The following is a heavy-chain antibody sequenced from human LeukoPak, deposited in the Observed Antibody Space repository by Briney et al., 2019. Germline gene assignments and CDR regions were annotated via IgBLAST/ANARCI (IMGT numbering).Heavy chain of an antibody. CDR3: ARRVNYYGSGSLDADYYYYYVDV. Sequence: PSESLSLTCAVYGGSFSGYYWSWIRHPPGKGLEWIGEINHSGSTNYNPSLKSRGTISVDTSKNQFSLKLSSVTAADTAVYYCARRVNYYGSGSLDADYYYYYVDVWGKGTTVTVSS. CDR1: GGSFSGYY. V-gene: IGHV4-34*01. CDR2: INHSGST. J-gene: IGHJ6*03. D-gene: IGHD3-10*01.